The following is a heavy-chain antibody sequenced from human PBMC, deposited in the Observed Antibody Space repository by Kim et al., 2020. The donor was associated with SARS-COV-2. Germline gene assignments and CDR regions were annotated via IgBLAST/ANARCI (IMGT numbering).Heavy chain of an antibody. CDR3: ARGLLELPGY. V-gene: IGHV4-34*01. Sequence: STNYNPSLTSRVTISVDTSKNQFSLRLSSVTAADTAVYYCARGLLELPGYWGQGTLVTVSS. J-gene: IGHJ4*02. CDR2: ST. D-gene: IGHD1-7*01.